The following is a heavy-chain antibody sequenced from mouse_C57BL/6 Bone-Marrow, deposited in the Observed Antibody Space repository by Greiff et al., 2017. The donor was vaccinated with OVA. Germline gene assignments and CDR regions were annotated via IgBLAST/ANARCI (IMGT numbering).Heavy chain of an antibody. CDR2: IYPRSGNT. CDR1: GYTFTSYG. J-gene: IGHJ3*01. V-gene: IGHV1-81*01. D-gene: IGHD1-1*01. Sequence: QVQLQQSGAELARPGASVKLSCKASGYTFTSYGISWVKQRPGQGLEWIGEIYPRSGNTYYNEKFKGKATLTADKSSSTAYMELRSLTSEDSAVYFCAGPEYYYGPAWFAYWGQGTLVTVSA. CDR3: AGPEYYYGPAWFAY.